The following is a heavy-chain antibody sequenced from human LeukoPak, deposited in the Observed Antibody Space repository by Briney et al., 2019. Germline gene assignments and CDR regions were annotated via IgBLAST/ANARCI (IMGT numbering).Heavy chain of an antibody. Sequence: SETLSLTCAVYGGSFSGYYWSWIRQPPGKGLESIGNIDHRGSTKSSPSLKSRVTISLDTSKNQFSLKLSSVTAADTAVYYCARVNSGTVLITDYHYYYMDVWGRGTTVTV. CDR2: IDHRGST. J-gene: IGHJ6*03. D-gene: IGHD3-22*01. V-gene: IGHV4-34*01. CDR3: ARVNSGTVLITDYHYYYMDV. CDR1: GGSFSGYY.